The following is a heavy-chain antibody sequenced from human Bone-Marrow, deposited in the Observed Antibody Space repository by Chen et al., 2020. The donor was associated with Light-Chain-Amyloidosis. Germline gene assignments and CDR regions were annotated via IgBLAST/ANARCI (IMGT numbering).Heavy chain of an antibody. CDR3: TRGDCTSTSCFLDF. CDR1: GFTFNDYW. Sequence: EVQLVESGGGLVQPGGSLRLSCAASGFTFNDYWMHWVRQVPGKELVWVARIKSDGSATNYADSVKGRFTVSRDNAKNTLYLQMKSLRAEDTAVYYCTRGDCTSTSCFLDFWGQGTLVTVSS. J-gene: IGHJ4*02. V-gene: IGHV3-74*01. D-gene: IGHD2-2*01. CDR2: IKSDGSAT.